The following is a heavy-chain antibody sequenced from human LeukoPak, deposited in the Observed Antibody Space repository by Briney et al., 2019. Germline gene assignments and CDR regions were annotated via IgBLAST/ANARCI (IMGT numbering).Heavy chain of an antibody. CDR2: IIGSGGST. J-gene: IGHJ4*02. CDR3: AKDVTIVGATTSDS. CDR1: GFTFSNYA. D-gene: IGHD1-26*01. V-gene: IGHV3-23*01. Sequence: PGGSLRLSCAASGFTFSNYAMSWVRQAPGKGLEWVSAIIGSGGSTYYADSVKGRFTISRDNSKNTLYLQMDSLRAEDTAVYYCAKDVTIVGATTSDSWGQGTLVTVSS.